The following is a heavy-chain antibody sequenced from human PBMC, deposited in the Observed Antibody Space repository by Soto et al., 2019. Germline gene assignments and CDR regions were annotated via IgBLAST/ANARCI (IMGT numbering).Heavy chain of an antibody. V-gene: IGHV1-18*01. J-gene: IGHJ4*02. CDR2: INSYNGNT. CDR1: GYIFINYG. D-gene: IGHD2-21*02. Sequence: QVQLVQSGAEVKKPGASVKVSCKASGYIFINYGISWVRQAPGQGLEWMGWINSYNGNTNSAQKVQSRVTLTTDTSTNTAYIELRSLTADDTAVYDCARSAWVGDGDDYGGQGTLVTVSS. CDR3: ARSAWVGDGDDY.